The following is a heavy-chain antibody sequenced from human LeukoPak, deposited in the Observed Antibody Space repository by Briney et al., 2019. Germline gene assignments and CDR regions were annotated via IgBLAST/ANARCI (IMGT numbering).Heavy chain of an antibody. J-gene: IGHJ4*02. V-gene: IGHV6-1*01. CDR1: GDSVSSNSAA. D-gene: IGHD1-7*01. Sequence: SQTLSLTCATSGDSVSSNSAAWNWIRQSPSRGLEWLGRTYYRSRWYNDYTVSVKSRITINPDTSKNQFSLQLNSVTPEDTAVYYCARGFLSTTGFDCWGQGTLVTVSS. CDR3: ARGFLSTTGFDC. CDR2: TYYRSRWYN.